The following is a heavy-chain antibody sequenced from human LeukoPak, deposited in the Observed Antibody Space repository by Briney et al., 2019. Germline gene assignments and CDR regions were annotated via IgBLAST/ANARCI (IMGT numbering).Heavy chain of an antibody. D-gene: IGHD3-22*01. Sequence: GGSLRLSCAASGFTFSSYAMSWVRQAPGKGLEWVSAISGSGGSTYYADSVKGRFTISRDNAKNSLYLQMNSLRAEDTAVYYCARDRLGYFDYWGQGTLVTVSS. CDR1: GFTFSSYA. J-gene: IGHJ4*02. V-gene: IGHV3-23*01. CDR2: ISGSGGST. CDR3: ARDRLGYFDY.